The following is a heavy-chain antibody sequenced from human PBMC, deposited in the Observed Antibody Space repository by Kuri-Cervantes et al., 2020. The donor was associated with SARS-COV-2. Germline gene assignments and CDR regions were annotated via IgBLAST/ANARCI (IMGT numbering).Heavy chain of an antibody. Sequence: ASVKLFCKASGYTFTSYGISWVRQAPGQGLEWMGWISAYNGNTNYAQKLQGRVTMTTDTSTSTAYMELRSLRSDDTAVYYCAREEAAAGTGAFWSWGYYYYYKDVWGKGTTVTVSS. CDR2: ISAYNGNT. D-gene: IGHD6-13*01. CDR1: GYTFTSYG. J-gene: IGHJ6*03. CDR3: AREEAAAGTGAFWSWGYYYYYKDV. V-gene: IGHV1-18*01.